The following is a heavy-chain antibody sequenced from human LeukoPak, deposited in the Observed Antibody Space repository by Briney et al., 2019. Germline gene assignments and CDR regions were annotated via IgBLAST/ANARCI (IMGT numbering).Heavy chain of an antibody. CDR3: AKGTLSAFDY. Sequence: PGGSLRLPCAASGFTFSSYAMTWVRQAPGKGLEWVSVISGSGGSTYYADSVKGRFTISRDNSKNTLYLQMNSLRAEDTAVYYCAKGTLSAFDYWGQGTLVTVSS. V-gene: IGHV3-23*01. D-gene: IGHD3-10*01. J-gene: IGHJ4*02. CDR2: ISGSGGST. CDR1: GFTFSSYA.